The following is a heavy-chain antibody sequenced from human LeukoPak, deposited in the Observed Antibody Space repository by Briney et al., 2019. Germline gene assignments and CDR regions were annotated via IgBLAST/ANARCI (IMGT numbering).Heavy chain of an antibody. CDR2: MNPNSGNS. CDR3: ARVRGNCGDDCYSFDS. CDR1: GYTFTSFD. V-gene: IGHV1-8*01. J-gene: IGHJ4*02. Sequence: ASVKVSCKASGYTFTSFDFSWVRQATGQGLEWMGWMNPNSGNSGYAQRFQGRVTMTRNTAISTAYMELSGLRFDDTAVYYCARVRGNCGDDCYSFDSWGQGTLVTVSS. D-gene: IGHD2-21*02.